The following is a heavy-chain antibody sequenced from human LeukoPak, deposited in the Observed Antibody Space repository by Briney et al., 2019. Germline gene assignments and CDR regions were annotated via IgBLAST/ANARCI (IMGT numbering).Heavy chain of an antibody. J-gene: IGHJ4*02. CDR3: AKANYYGSGSYLFRRSLYFDY. V-gene: IGHV3-23*01. D-gene: IGHD3-10*01. CDR1: GFTFSSYA. Sequence: PGGSLRLSCAASGFTFSSYAMSWVRQAPGKGLEWVSAISGSGGSTYYADSVKGRFTISRDNSKNTLYLQMNSLRAEDTAVYYCAKANYYGSGSYLFRRSLYFDYWGQGTLVTVSS. CDR2: ISGSGGST.